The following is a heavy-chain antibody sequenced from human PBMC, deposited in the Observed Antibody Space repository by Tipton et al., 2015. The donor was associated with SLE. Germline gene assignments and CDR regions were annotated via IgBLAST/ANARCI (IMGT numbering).Heavy chain of an antibody. Sequence: TLSLTCTVSGGSISSGGYYWSWIRQHPGKGLEWIGYIYYSGRTYYNPSLKSRVTISVDTSKNQFSLKLSSVTAADTAVYYCARLLPGIAAAGTGWFDPWGQGTLVTVSS. CDR2: IYYSGRT. CDR3: ARLLPGIAAAGTGWFDP. V-gene: IGHV4-31*03. CDR1: GGSISSGGYY. D-gene: IGHD6-13*01. J-gene: IGHJ5*02.